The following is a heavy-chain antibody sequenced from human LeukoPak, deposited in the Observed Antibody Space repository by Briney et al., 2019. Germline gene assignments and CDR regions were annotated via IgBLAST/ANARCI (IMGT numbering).Heavy chain of an antibody. V-gene: IGHV4-59*08. CDR1: GGSISSYY. CDR2: IYYSGST. D-gene: IGHD3-3*01. CDR3: ARGEWLFDAFDI. Sequence: SETLSLTCTVSGGSISSYYWSWIRQPPGKGLGWIGHIYYSGSTNYSPSLKSRVTISVDTSKNQFSLKLSSVTAADTAVYYCARGEWLFDAFDIWGQGTLVTVSS. J-gene: IGHJ3*02.